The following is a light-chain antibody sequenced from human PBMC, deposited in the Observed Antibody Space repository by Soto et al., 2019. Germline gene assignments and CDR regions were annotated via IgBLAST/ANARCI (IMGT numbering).Light chain of an antibody. CDR1: ESVTNY. Sequence: EIVLTQSPATLSLSPGERGTLSCRASESVTNYLAWYQQKPGQAPRLLVYDASNRATGIPARFSGSGSGTDFTLTISSLEPEDFAVYYCQQRSNWPPITFGQGTRLEI. CDR2: DAS. V-gene: IGKV3-11*01. J-gene: IGKJ5*01. CDR3: QQRSNWPPIT.